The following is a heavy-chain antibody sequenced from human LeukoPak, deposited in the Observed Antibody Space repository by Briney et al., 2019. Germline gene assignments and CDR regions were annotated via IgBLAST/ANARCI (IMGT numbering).Heavy chain of an antibody. CDR2: INAGNGNT. CDR1: GYTFTSYA. J-gene: IGHJ6*02. D-gene: IGHD3-10*01. Sequence: ASVKVSCKASGYTFTSYAMHWVRQAPGQRLEWMGWINAGNGNTKYSQKFQGRVTITRDTSASTAYMELSSLRSEDTAVYYCARGLRGYYGSGSLYYYYYGMDVWGQGTTVTVSS. V-gene: IGHV1-3*01. CDR3: ARGLRGYYGSGSLYYYYYGMDV.